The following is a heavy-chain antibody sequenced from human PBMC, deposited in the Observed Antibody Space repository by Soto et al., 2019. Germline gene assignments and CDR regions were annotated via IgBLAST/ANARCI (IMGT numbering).Heavy chain of an antibody. D-gene: IGHD3-10*01. CDR2: IIPIFGTA. CDR3: ARDRVAIRSLWFGELSPVDAFDI. CDR1: GGTFSSYA. J-gene: IGHJ3*02. Sequence: QVQLVQSGAEVKKPGSSVKVSCTASGGTFSSYAISWVRQAPGQGLEWMGGIIPIFGTANYAQKFQGRVTITADESTSTAYMELSSLRSEDTAVYYCARDRVAIRSLWFGELSPVDAFDIWGQGTMVTVSS. V-gene: IGHV1-69*01.